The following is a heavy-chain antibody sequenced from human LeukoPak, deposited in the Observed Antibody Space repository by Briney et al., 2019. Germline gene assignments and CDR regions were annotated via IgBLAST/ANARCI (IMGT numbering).Heavy chain of an antibody. CDR2: ISGNGGST. CDR1: GFTFSSYA. D-gene: IGHD4-11*01. CDR3: AKGLEGLQPKDGMDV. J-gene: IGHJ6*02. V-gene: IGHV3-23*01. Sequence: GGSLRLSCAASGFTFSSYAMSWVRQAPGRGLEWVSAISGNGGSTYYADSVKGRFTISRDNSKNTLYLQMNSLRAEDTAVYYCAKGLEGLQPKDGMDVWGQGTTVTVSS.